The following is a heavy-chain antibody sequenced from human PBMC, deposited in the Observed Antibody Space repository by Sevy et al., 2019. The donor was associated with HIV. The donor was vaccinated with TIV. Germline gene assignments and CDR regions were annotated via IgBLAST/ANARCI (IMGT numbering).Heavy chain of an antibody. J-gene: IGHJ4*02. CDR2: IKQDGTDK. CDR3: ARALADWGSFHYSS. Sequence: GGSLRLSCAASGFTFATYWMTGVRQAPWEGLEWVAYIKQDGTDKYYIDSVKGRFTISRDNGKNSLYLHMSGLRAEDTAVYYCARALADWGSFHYSSWGRGTLVTVSS. V-gene: IGHV3-7*01. D-gene: IGHD3-16*02. CDR1: GFTFATYW.